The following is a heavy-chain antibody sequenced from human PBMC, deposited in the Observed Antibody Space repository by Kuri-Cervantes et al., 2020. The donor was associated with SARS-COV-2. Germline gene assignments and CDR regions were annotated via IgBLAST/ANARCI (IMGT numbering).Heavy chain of an antibody. Sequence: GGSLRLSCAASGFTFSSYAMNWVRQAPGKGLEWVSVIGGSGVRTNYADSVKGRFTISRDNSKNSLYLQMNSLRAEDTAVYYCARGGYCSGGSCYSVYYYYYYGMDVWGQGTTVTVSS. CDR3: ARGGYCSGGSCYSVYYYYYYGMDV. V-gene: IGHV3-23*01. CDR1: GFTFSSYA. D-gene: IGHD2-15*01. J-gene: IGHJ6*02. CDR2: IGGSGVRT.